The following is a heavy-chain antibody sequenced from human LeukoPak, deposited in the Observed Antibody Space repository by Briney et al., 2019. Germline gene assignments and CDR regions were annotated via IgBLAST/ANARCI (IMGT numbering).Heavy chain of an antibody. J-gene: IGHJ6*02. D-gene: IGHD3-3*01. Sequence: GASVKVSCKASGYTFTSYGISWVRQAPGQGLEWMGWISAYNGNTNYAQKLQGRVTMTTATSTSTAYMELSSLSSEDTAVYYCASSPRDGILEWLLPSKYYYYSYGMDVWGQGTTVTVSS. CDR1: GYTFTSYG. V-gene: IGHV1-18*01. CDR3: ASSPRDGILEWLLPSKYYYYSYGMDV. CDR2: ISAYNGNT.